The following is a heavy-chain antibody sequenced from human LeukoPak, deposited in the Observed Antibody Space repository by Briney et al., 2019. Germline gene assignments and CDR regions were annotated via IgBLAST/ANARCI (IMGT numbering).Heavy chain of an antibody. CDR1: GFTFSSYG. CDR3: ARDWSRFGELLYY. D-gene: IGHD3-10*01. V-gene: IGHV3-30*03. J-gene: IGHJ4*02. CDR2: ISYDGSNK. Sequence: GGSLRLSCAASGFTFSSYGMHWVRQAPGKGLEWVAVISYDGSNKYYADSVKGRFTISRDNSKNTLYLQMNSLRAEDTAVYSCARDWSRFGELLYYWGQGTLVTVSS.